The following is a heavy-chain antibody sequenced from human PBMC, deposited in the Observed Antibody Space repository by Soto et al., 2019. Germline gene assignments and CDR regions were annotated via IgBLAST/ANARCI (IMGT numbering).Heavy chain of an antibody. CDR3: AHKGYSSSLNSNWFDP. J-gene: IGHJ5*02. D-gene: IGHD6-13*01. V-gene: IGHV2-5*02. CDR1: GFSLYTGGVG. CDR2: IYWDDDK. Sequence: GPTLVNPTQTLTLTCTFSGFSLYTGGVGVAWIRQPPGKALEWLALIYWDDDKRYSPSLKSRLTITKDTSKNQVVLTMTNMDPVETATFYCAHKGYSSSLNSNWFDPWAQETLVTASS.